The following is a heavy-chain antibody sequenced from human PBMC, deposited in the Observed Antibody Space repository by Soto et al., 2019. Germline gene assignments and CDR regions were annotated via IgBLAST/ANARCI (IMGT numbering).Heavy chain of an antibody. D-gene: IGHD6-13*01. Sequence: GGSLRLSCAASGFTFSSYSMNWVRQAPGKGLEWVSYISSSSSTTSYADSVKGRFTISRDNSKNTVFLQMNSLRGEDTAVYYCARDRIEAAGTPRFNYYYGMDVWGQGTTVTVSS. CDR2: ISSSSSTT. CDR3: ARDRIEAAGTPRFNYYYGMDV. V-gene: IGHV3-48*01. J-gene: IGHJ6*02. CDR1: GFTFSSYS.